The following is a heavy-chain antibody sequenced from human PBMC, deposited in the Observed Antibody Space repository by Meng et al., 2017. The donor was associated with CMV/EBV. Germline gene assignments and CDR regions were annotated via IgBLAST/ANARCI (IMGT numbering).Heavy chain of an antibody. CDR2: IIPIFGTA. Sequence: VHLVQSGAEVKKPGSSVKVACKASGGTFSSYAISWVRQAPGQGLEWMGGIIPIFGTANYAQKFQGRVTITADESTSTAYMELSSLRSEDTAVYYCAREAPYYGSGSYHYWGQGTLVTVSS. D-gene: IGHD3-10*01. CDR3: AREAPYYGSGSYHY. J-gene: IGHJ4*02. CDR1: GGTFSSYA. V-gene: IGHV1-69*12.